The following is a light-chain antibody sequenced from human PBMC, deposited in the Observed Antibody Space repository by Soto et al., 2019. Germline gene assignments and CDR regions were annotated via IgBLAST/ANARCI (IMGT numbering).Light chain of an antibody. Sequence: QSALTQPASVSGSPGQSITISCTGTSSDVGGYNYVSWYQQHPGKAPKLMIYEVSNRPSGLSNRFSGSKSGNTASLTISGLRVEDEADYYCISFTSSSTLVFGAGTKLTVL. V-gene: IGLV2-14*01. CDR1: SSDVGGYNY. CDR3: ISFTSSSTLV. J-gene: IGLJ1*01. CDR2: EVS.